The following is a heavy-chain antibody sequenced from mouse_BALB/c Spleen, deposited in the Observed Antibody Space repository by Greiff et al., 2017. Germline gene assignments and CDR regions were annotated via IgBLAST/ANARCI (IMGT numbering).Heavy chain of an antibody. J-gene: IGHJ3*01. Sequence: DVQLQESGPGLVKPSQSLSLTCTVTGYSITSDYAWNWIRQFPGNKLEWMGYISYSGSTSYNPSLKSRISITRDTSKNQFFLQLNSVTTEDTATYYCARHDYDSPWFAYWGQGTLVTVSA. CDR3: ARHDYDSPWFAY. V-gene: IGHV3-2*02. CDR1: GYSITSDYA. D-gene: IGHD2-4*01. CDR2: ISYSGST.